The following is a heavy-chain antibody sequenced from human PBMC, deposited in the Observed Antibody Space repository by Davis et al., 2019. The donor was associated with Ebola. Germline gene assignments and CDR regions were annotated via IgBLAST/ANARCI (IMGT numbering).Heavy chain of an antibody. CDR2: INPSGGST. J-gene: IGHJ4*02. D-gene: IGHD4-17*01. Sequence: AASVKVSCKASGYTFTSYFMHWVRQAPGQGLEWMGIINPSGGSTSYTQKFQGRVTMTRDTYTSTVYMELSSLRSEDTAVYYCARDLYGDYAPYDYWGQGTLVTVSS. V-gene: IGHV1-46*01. CDR1: GYTFTSYF. CDR3: ARDLYGDYAPYDY.